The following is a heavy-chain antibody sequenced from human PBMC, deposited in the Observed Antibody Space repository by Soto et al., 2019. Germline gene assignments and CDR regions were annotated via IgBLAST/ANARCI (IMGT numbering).Heavy chain of an antibody. Sequence: QVQLQQWGAGLLKPSETLSITCGVSGESLSGYYWTWIRQSPGKGLEWIGDIYSSGDTKYNPSLKSRVTVSVDTSKSQISLKMSSVTAADTAVYYCARGFPRNFSRKYLIYYYGLEVWGQGTTVTVSS. CDR1: GESLSGYY. J-gene: IGHJ6*02. D-gene: IGHD2-21*01. CDR3: ARGFPRNFSRKYLIYYYGLEV. V-gene: IGHV4-34*02. CDR2: IYSSGDT.